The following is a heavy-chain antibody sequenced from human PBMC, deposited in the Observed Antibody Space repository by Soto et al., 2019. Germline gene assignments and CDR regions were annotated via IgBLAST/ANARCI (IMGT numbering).Heavy chain of an antibody. CDR2: ISSSSGYI. V-gene: IGHV3-21*01. D-gene: IGHD1-1*01. Sequence: ESGGGLVKPGGSLRLSCAASGFTFSSYSMKWVRQAPGQGLEWVSFISSSSGYIYYADSVKGRFTISRDNAKNSLYLQMNSLRADDTAVYYCARDSAPGTTGAYYMDVWGKGTTVTVSS. CDR1: GFTFSSYS. J-gene: IGHJ6*03. CDR3: ARDSAPGTTGAYYMDV.